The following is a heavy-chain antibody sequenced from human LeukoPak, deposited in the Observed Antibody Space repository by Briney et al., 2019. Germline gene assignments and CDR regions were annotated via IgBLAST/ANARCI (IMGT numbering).Heavy chain of an antibody. CDR2: IIPIFGTA. V-gene: IGHV1-69*13. Sequence: ASVKVFCKASGGTFSSYAISWVRQAPGQGLEWMGGIIPIFGTANYAQKFQGRVTITADESTSTAYMELSSLRSEDTAVYYCARALVYCSGGSCYSDFDYWGQGTLVTVSS. J-gene: IGHJ4*02. CDR1: GGTFSSYA. CDR3: ARALVYCSGGSCYSDFDY. D-gene: IGHD2-15*01.